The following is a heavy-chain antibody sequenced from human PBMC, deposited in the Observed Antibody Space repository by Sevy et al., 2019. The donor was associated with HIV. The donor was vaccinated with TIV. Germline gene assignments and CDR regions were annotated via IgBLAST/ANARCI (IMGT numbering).Heavy chain of an antibody. J-gene: IGHJ4*02. D-gene: IGHD2-15*01. CDR3: AKDMVGYCSGGSCQNYFDY. CDR1: GFTFSSYA. CDR2: ISGSGGST. V-gene: IGHV3-23*01. Sequence: GGSLRLSCAASGFTFSSYAMSWVHQAPGKGLEWVSAISGSGGSTYYADSVKGRFTISRDNSKNTLYLQMNSLRAEDTAVYYCAKDMVGYCSGGSCQNYFDYWGQGTLVTVSS.